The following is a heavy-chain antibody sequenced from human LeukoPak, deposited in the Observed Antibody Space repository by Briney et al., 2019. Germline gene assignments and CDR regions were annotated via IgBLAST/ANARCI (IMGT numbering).Heavy chain of an antibody. Sequence: PGGSLRLSCAASGFTFSSYWMSWVRQAPGKGLEWVANIKQDGSEKYYVESVKGRFTISRDNAKNSLYLQMNSLRAEDTAVYYCARDSGVTYNWNYEFDYWGQGTLVTVSS. J-gene: IGHJ4*02. D-gene: IGHD1-7*01. CDR1: GFTFSSYW. V-gene: IGHV3-7*01. CDR3: ARDSGVTYNWNYEFDY. CDR2: IKQDGSEK.